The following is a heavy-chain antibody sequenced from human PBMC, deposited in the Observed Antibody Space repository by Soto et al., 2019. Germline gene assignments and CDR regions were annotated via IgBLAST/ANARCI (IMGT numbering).Heavy chain of an antibody. CDR1: GFTISPYA. V-gene: IGHV3-64D*06. CDR3: VKDRYIDY. J-gene: IGHJ4*02. CDR2: ISSNGGST. Sequence: PGGSLRLSCSVSGFTISPYAMHWVRQAPGKGLQYVSSISSNGGSTYYADSVKGRFTISRDNTKNTLYLQMNSLRVDDTAVYYCVKDRYIDYWGQGTLVTVSS.